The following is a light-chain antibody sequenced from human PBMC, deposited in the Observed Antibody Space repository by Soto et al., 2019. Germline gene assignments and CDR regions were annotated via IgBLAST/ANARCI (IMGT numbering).Light chain of an antibody. CDR1: QGIYNW. CDR3: QQASTSPLT. CDR2: AVS. V-gene: IGKV1D-12*01. J-gene: IGKJ3*01. Sequence: DIQMTQSPSSVSASVGDRVTITCRASQGIYNWLAWYPQKPGKAPTLLISAVSNLQSGVPSRFSGSGYGTDFTLTISSLQPEDFSTYYCQQASTSPLTLGPGTKVDIK.